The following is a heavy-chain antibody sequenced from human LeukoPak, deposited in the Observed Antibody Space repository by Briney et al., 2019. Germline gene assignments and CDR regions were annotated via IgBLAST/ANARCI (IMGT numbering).Heavy chain of an antibody. V-gene: IGHV1-18*04. D-gene: IGHD3-10*01. Sequence: ASVKVSCQASGYTFTSYGISWVRQAPGQGLEWMGWISAYNGNTNYAQKLQGRVTMTTDTSTSTAYMELRSLRSDDTAVYYCARDFPRSGSYYSGMDVWGKGTTVTVSS. CDR2: ISAYNGNT. CDR1: GYTFTSYG. CDR3: ARDFPRSGSYYSGMDV. J-gene: IGHJ6*04.